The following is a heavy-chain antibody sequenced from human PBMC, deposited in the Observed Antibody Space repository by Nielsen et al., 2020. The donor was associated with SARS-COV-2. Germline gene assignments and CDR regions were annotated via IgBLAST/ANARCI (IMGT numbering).Heavy chain of an antibody. V-gene: IGHV4-39*01. Sequence: SETLSLTCTVSGGSFTSSFYYWAWLRQPPGKGLEWIGETNHNGGTNYNPSLKSRVTISTDTSNNQFSLKLRSVTAADTAVYYCVTHNDGSSFWFDPWGRGTLVTVSS. D-gene: IGHD6-6*01. CDR3: VTHNDGSSFWFDP. CDR2: TNHNGGT. J-gene: IGHJ5*02. CDR1: GGSFTSSFYY.